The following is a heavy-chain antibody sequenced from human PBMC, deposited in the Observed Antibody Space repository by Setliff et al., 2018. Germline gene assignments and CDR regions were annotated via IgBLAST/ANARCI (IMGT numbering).Heavy chain of an antibody. V-gene: IGHV3-21*01. D-gene: IGHD6-19*01. CDR1: GFTFSSYS. CDR2: ISSSSSYI. Sequence: PGGSLRLSCAASGFTFSSYSMNWVRQAPGKGLEWVSSISSSSSYIYYADSVKGRFTISRDNAKNSLYLQMNSLRAEDTAVYYCARDREGSGWYRYYFDYWGQGTLVTVSS. CDR3: ARDREGSGWYRYYFDY. J-gene: IGHJ4*02.